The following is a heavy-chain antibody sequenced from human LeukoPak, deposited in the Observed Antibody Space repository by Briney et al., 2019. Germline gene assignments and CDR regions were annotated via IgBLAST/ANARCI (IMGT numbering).Heavy chain of an antibody. CDR2: IKQDGSEK. CDR3: AREPYCSGGSCYVSWFDP. CDR1: GFTFSSYW. V-gene: IGHV3-7*01. J-gene: IGHJ5*02. D-gene: IGHD2-15*01. Sequence: GGSLRLSCAASGFTFSSYWMSWVRQAPGKGLEWVANIKQDGSEKYYVDSVKGRFTISGDNAKNSLFLQMNSLRAEDTAVYYCAREPYCSGGSCYVSWFDPWGQGTLVTVSS.